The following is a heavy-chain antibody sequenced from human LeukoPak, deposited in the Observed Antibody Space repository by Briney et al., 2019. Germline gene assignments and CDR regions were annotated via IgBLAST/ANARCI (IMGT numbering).Heavy chain of an antibody. D-gene: IGHD2-2*01. CDR2: IIPIFGTA. J-gene: IGHJ3*01. CDR1: GGTFSSYA. CDR3: ARGDIVAVPPRFCAFDF. Sequence: ASVKVSCKASGGTFSSYAISWVRQAPGQGLEWMGGIIPIFGTANYAQKFQGRVTITTDESTSTAYMELNSLSVDDTALYYCARGDIVAVPPRFCAFDFWGHGTMVTVS. V-gene: IGHV1-69*05.